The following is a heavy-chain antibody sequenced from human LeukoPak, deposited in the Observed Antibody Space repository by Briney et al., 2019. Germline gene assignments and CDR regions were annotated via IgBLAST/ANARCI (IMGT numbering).Heavy chain of an antibody. CDR3: ARAPTWEPLPYYFDC. CDR1: GGSISSYY. V-gene: IGHV4-59*01. D-gene: IGHD1-26*01. Sequence: SETLSLTCTVSGGSISSYYWSWIRQPPGKGLEWIGYIYYSGSTNYNPSLKSRVTISVDTSENQFSLKLSSVTAADTAVYYCARAPTWEPLPYYFDCWGQGTLVTVSS. CDR2: IYYSGST. J-gene: IGHJ4*02.